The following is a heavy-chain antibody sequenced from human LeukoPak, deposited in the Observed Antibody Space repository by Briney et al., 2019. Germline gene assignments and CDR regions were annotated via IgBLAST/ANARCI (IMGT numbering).Heavy chain of an antibody. J-gene: IGHJ4*02. CDR3: AREYSSSSGSVSDY. CDR2: ISSSSSSTI. Sequence: PGGSLRLSCAASGFTFSSNNMNWVRQAPGKGLEWVSYISSSSSSTIYYADSVKGRFTISRDNAKNSLYLQMNSLRDEDTAVYYCAREYSSSSGSVSDYWGQGTLVTVSS. V-gene: IGHV3-48*02. D-gene: IGHD6-6*01. CDR1: GFTFSSNN.